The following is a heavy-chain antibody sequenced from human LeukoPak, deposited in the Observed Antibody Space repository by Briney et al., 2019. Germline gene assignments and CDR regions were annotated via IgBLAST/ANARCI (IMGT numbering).Heavy chain of an antibody. J-gene: IGHJ4*02. D-gene: IGHD3-3*01. Sequence: SETLSLTCTVSGGSISSYYWSWVRQPAGKGLEWIGRIYASGNTNYNPSLKGRVTMTVDTSKNQFSLKLSSVTAADTAVYYCARHEDFWSGLVDYWGQGTLVTVSS. CDR1: GGSISSYY. CDR3: ARHEDFWSGLVDY. CDR2: IYASGNT. V-gene: IGHV4-4*07.